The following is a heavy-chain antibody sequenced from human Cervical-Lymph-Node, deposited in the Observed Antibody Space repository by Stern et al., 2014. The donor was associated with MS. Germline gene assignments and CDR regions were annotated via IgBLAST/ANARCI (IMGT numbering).Heavy chain of an antibody. Sequence: EVQLVESGAELIRPGESLKISCKGSGYKFSSYWIAWVRQMPGKGLEWMGIIYPGDSETRYSTAFQGQVTMSADKSTSTAYLQWSSLNASDTAMYFCARQTTAWASDVWGQGTLVTVSS. CDR1: GYKFSSYW. J-gene: IGHJ4*02. D-gene: IGHD1-14*01. CDR3: ARQTTAWASDV. V-gene: IGHV5-51*01. CDR2: IYPGDSET.